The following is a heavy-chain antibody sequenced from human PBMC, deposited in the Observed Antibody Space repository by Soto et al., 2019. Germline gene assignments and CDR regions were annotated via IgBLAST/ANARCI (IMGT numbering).Heavy chain of an antibody. CDR1: GDSVSSNGAC. Sequence: LSLTCVISGDSVSSNGACWNWIRQSPSRGLQWLGRIYYRSKWFHDYAASVESRMAINPDTSRNQFSLQLNYVTPEDTAVYYCARVHCSAGTCLDGLDFWGQGTTVTVSS. V-gene: IGHV6-1*01. J-gene: IGHJ6*02. CDR2: IYYRSKWFH. D-gene: IGHD2-15*01. CDR3: ARVHCSAGTCLDGLDF.